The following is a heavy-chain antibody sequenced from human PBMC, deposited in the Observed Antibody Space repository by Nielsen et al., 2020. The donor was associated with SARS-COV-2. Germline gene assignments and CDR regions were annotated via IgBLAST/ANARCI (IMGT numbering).Heavy chain of an antibody. CDR2: VFPGDSDP. Sequence: KVSCKASGYSFTTYWIAWVRQMPGKGLEWMGIVFPGDSDPRYSPSFQGQVTFSVDKSTTTAYLQWSSLKASDTAMYYCARRNGWFEGEAFDIWGQGTMVTVSS. CDR1: GYSFTTYW. J-gene: IGHJ3*02. V-gene: IGHV5-51*01. CDR3: ARRNGWFEGEAFDI. D-gene: IGHD6-19*01.